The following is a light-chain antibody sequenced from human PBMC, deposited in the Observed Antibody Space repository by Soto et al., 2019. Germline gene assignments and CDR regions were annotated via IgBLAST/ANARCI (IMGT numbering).Light chain of an antibody. CDR1: QSLNDW. CDR2: KVS. V-gene: IGKV1-5*03. CDR3: QQYNGYSWE. Sequence: DIQMTQSPSTLSASVGDRVTITCRASQSLNDWLAWFQQKPGKAPNLLIYKVSNLESGVPSRFSGSGSGTEFTLTISSLQPVDFATYDCQQYNGYSWEFGQGTKVDSK. J-gene: IGKJ1*01.